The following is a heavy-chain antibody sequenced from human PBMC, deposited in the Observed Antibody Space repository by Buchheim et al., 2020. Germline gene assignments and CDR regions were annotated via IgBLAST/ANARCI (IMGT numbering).Heavy chain of an antibody. V-gene: IGHV4-59*01. CDR1: GGSISSYY. J-gene: IGHJ6*03. Sequence: QVQLQESGPGLVKPSETLSLTCTVSGGSISSYYWSWIRQPPGKGLEWIGYIYYSGSTNYNPSLKSRVTISVDTSKNQFSLKLGSVTAADTAVYYCARVKIVYYYMDVWGKGTT. D-gene: IGHD2/OR15-2a*01. CDR3: ARVKIVYYYMDV. CDR2: IYYSGST.